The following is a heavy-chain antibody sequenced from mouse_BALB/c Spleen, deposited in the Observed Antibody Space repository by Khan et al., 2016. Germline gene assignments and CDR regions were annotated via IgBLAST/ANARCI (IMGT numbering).Heavy chain of an antibody. J-gene: IGHJ3*01. CDR3: ATYGNYEGFAY. Sequence: EVQLQESGPGLVKPSQSLSLTCSVTGYSITSGYYWNWIRQFPGNKLEWMGYISYDGSNNYNPSLKNRISITRDTSKNQFFLKLNSVTTEDTATYYCATYGNYEGFAYWGQGTLFTVSA. CDR1: GYSITSGYY. V-gene: IGHV3-6*02. CDR2: ISYDGSN. D-gene: IGHD2-1*01.